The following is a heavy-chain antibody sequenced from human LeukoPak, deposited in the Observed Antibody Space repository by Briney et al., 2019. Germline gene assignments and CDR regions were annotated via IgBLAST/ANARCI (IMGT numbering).Heavy chain of an antibody. V-gene: IGHV3-66*01. CDR3: ARGPAFDM. Sequence: PGGSLRLSCAASGFTVSSNYMSWVRQAPGKGLEWVSVIYSDTSTYYADSVKGRFTISRGNSKNTLFLQMNSLRDEDTAVYYCARGPAFDMWGQGTMVTVSS. CDR2: IYSDTST. CDR1: GFTVSSNY. J-gene: IGHJ3*02.